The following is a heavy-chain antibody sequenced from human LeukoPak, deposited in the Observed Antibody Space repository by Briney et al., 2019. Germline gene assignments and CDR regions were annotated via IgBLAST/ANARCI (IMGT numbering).Heavy chain of an antibody. D-gene: IGHD3-22*01. CDR1: GFTFSSYS. Sequence: GGSLRLSCAASGFTFSSYSMNWVGQAPGKRLEWVSSISSSSSYIYYADSVKGRFTISRDNAKNSLYLQMNSLRAEDTAVYYCARDPYDSSGYYYGYWGQGTRVTVSS. J-gene: IGHJ4*02. V-gene: IGHV3-21*01. CDR3: ARDPYDSSGYYYGY. CDR2: ISSSSSYI.